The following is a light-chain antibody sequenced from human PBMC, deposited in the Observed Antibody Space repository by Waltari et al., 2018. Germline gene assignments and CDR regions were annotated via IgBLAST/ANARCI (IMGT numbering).Light chain of an antibody. CDR2: WAS. Sequence: DIVMTQSPDSLAVSLGESATINCKSSQSVLYSSNNKNDLAWYQQKPGQPPKLLIYWASTRESGVPDRFSGSGSGTDFTLTISSLQAEDVAVYYCQQYYSTRTFGKGTKVEIK. CDR3: QQYYSTRT. CDR1: QSVLYSSNNKND. J-gene: IGKJ1*01. V-gene: IGKV4-1*01.